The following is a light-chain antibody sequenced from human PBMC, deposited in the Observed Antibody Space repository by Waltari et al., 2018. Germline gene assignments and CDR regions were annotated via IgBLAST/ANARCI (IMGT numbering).Light chain of an antibody. J-gene: IGLJ2*01. CDR1: NIGSKS. CDR3: LVWHSTIDHQGV. V-gene: IGLV3-21*04. Sequence: SYVVTQSPSVSVAPGETARITCGGDNIGSKSVHWYHQRPGQAPVLVISYDSDRPSGSPERFSCSNSGNTATLTISWVEAEDEADYYCLVWHSTIDHQGVFGGGTKLTVL. CDR2: YDS.